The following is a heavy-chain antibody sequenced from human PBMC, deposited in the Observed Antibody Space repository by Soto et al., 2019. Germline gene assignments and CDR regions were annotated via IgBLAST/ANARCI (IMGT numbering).Heavy chain of an antibody. CDR1: GGSISSSSYY. CDR2: IYDSGST. D-gene: IGHD2-2*01. Sequence: QLQLQGSGPGLVKPSETLSLTCTVSGGSISSSSYYWGWIRQPPGKGLEWIGSIYDSGSTYYNPSLQSRVTLSVGTSKNQFSLKLSSVTASDTAVYYCARHSNLKLLSQLSTRMDVWGKVTKVTVSS. V-gene: IGHV4-39*01. J-gene: IGHJ6*03. CDR3: ARHSNLKLLSQLSTRMDV.